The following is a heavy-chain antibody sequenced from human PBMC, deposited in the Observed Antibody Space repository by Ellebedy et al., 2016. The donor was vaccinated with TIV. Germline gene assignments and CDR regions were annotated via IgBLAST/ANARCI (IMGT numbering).Heavy chain of an antibody. CDR3: AKDIKRFGELFENWFDF. J-gene: IGHJ5*01. Sequence: GGSLRLXCVASGFSFSSYAMNWVRQAPGKGLEWVSSISFDSSHTFYTDSLRGRFTMFRDNAKNSVYLQMNSLRPEDTALYYCAKDIKRFGELFENWFDFWGQGTLVTVSS. D-gene: IGHD3-10*01. V-gene: IGHV3-21*04. CDR2: ISFDSSHT. CDR1: GFSFSSYA.